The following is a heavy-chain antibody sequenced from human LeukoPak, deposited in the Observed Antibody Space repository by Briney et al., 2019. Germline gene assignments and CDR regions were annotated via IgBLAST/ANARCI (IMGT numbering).Heavy chain of an antibody. CDR2: IKQDGSEK. V-gene: IGHV3-7*01. Sequence: GGSLRLSCAASRFTFSSYWMSWVRQVPGKGLEWVAHIKQDGSEKYYVDSVKGRFTISRDNTKNSLYLQMNSLRVEDTALYYCARDRVTYWGQGTLVTVSS. J-gene: IGHJ4*02. CDR3: ARDRVTY. CDR1: RFTFSSYW. D-gene: IGHD2-21*02.